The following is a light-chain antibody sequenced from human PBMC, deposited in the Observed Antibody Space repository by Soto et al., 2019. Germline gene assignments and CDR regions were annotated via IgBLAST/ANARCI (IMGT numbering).Light chain of an antibody. V-gene: IGLV1-40*01. CDR3: QSYRV. CDR1: SSNIGAGYD. Sequence: QAVVTQPPSVSGAPGQRVTISCTGSSSNIGAGYDVHWYQQLPGTAPKLLIYGNSNRPSGVPDRFSGSKSGTSASLAITGLQAEDEADYYCQSYRVFGTGTKLTVL. J-gene: IGLJ1*01. CDR2: GNS.